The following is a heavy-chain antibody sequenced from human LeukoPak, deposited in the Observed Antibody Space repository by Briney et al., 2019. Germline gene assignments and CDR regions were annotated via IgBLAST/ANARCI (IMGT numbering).Heavy chain of an antibody. CDR3: AKDPLAVLRWYYFDY. CDR2: ISGSGGST. Sequence: PGGSLRLSCAASGFTFSSYAMSWVRQAPGKGLEWVSAISGSGGSTYYADSVKGRFTISRDNSKNTLYLQMNSLRAEDTAVYYCAKDPLAVLRWYYFDYWGQGTLVTVSS. D-gene: IGHD3-10*01. J-gene: IGHJ4*02. CDR1: GFTFSSYA. V-gene: IGHV3-23*01.